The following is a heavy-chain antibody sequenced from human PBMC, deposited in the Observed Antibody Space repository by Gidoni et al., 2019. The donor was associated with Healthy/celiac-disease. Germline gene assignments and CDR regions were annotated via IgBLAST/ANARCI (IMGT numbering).Heavy chain of an antibody. V-gene: IGHV3-13*04. D-gene: IGHD3-10*02. J-gene: IGHJ4*02. CDR2: IGTAGDT. Sequence: EVQLVESGGGLVQPGGSLRLSCAASGFTFSSYDMHWVRQAKGKGLEWVSAIGTAGDTYYPGSVKGRFTTSRENAKNSLYLQMNSRRAGDTAVYYCARATFGESYYFDYWGQGTLVTVSS. CDR1: GFTFSSYD. CDR3: ARATFGESYYFDY.